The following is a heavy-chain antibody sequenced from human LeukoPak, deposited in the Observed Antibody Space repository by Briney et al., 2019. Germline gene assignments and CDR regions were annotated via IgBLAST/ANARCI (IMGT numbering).Heavy chain of an antibody. CDR2: IIGSGGST. CDR3: AKPVFDYDFWSGLFGY. D-gene: IGHD3-3*01. CDR1: GFTFSSYA. J-gene: IGHJ4*02. Sequence: GGSLRLSCAASGFTFSSYAMSWVSQAPGKGLEWVSAIIGSGGSTYYADSVKGRFTISRDNSKNTLYLQMNSLRAEDTAVYYCAKPVFDYDFWSGLFGYWGQGTLVTVSS. V-gene: IGHV3-23*01.